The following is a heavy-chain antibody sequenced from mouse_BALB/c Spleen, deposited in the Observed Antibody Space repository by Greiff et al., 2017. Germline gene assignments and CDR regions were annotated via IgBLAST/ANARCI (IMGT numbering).Heavy chain of an antibody. Sequence: VQLQQPGAELVRPGASVKISCKASGYSFTGYYMHWVKQSHGKSLEWIGRVNPNNGGTSYNQKFKGKAILTVDKSSSTAYMELRSLTSEDSAVYYCARWGYGNYAGAMDYWGQGTSVTVSS. J-gene: IGHJ4*01. CDR3: ARWGYGNYAGAMDY. CDR1: GYSFTGYY. D-gene: IGHD2-1*01. CDR2: VNPNNGGT. V-gene: IGHV1-26*01.